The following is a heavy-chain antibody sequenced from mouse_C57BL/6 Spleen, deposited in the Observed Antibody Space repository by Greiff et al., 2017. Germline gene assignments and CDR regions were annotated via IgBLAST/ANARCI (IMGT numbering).Heavy chain of an antibody. D-gene: IGHD3-3*01. CDR2: IDHSASYP. CDR1: GYTFTSYW. J-gene: IGHJ3*01. Sequence: VQLQQPGAELVMPGDSVTLSCKASGYTFTSYWMHWVKQRPGQGLEWIGDIDHSASYPNYNQKFKGNSTLTVDKSSSTAYMQLSNQTSEYSAVNYWARPAKLCRSWCAEWGQGTLVNVSA. CDR3: ARPAKLCRSWCAE. V-gene: IGHV1-69*01.